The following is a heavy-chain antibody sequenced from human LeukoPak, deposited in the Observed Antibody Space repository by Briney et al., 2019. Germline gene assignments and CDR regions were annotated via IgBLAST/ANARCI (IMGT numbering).Heavy chain of an antibody. J-gene: IGHJ2*01. CDR2: IYYSGST. V-gene: IGHV4-59*01. Sequence: SETLSLTCTVSGGSISSYYWSWIRQPPGKGLEWIGYIYYSGSTNYNPSLKSRVTISVDTSKNQFSLKLSSVTAADTAVYYCARDIAGRTFDLWGRGTLVTVCS. CDR3: ARDIAGRTFDL. D-gene: IGHD6-13*01. CDR1: GGSISSYY.